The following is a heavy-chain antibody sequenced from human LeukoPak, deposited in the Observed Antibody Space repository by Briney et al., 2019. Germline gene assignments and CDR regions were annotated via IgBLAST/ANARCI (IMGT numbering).Heavy chain of an antibody. D-gene: IGHD1-20*01. CDR1: GYTFTSYY. CDR3: ARTSGITGCFDY. V-gene: IGHV1-46*01. Sequence: VSVKVSCKASGYTFTSYYMHWVRQAPGQGLEWMGIINPSGGSTSYAQKFQGRVTMTRDTSTSTVYMELSSLRSEDTAVYYCARTSGITGCFDYWGQGTLVTVSS. CDR2: INPSGGST. J-gene: IGHJ4*02.